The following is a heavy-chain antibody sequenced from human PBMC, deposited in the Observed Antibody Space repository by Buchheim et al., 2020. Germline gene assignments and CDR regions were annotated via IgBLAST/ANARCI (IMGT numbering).Heavy chain of an antibody. J-gene: IGHJ6*02. CDR3: VVVPAAIGYSYYYGLDV. V-gene: IGHV3-23*01. CDR2: ISGSGSST. CDR1: GLTFSSYA. Sequence: EVQLLESGGGLVQPGGSLRLSCAASGLTFSSYAMSWARQAPGKGLEWVSVISGSGSSTYYADSVKGRFTISRDNSKNTLYLQMNSLRADDTAVYYCVVVPAAIGYSYYYGLDVWGQGTT. D-gene: IGHD2-2*01.